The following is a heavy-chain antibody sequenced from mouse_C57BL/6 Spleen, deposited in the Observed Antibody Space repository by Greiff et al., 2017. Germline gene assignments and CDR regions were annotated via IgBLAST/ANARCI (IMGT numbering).Heavy chain of an antibody. Sequence: EVKLMESGGDLVKPGGSLKLSCAASGFTFSSYGMSWVRQTPDKRLEWVATISSGGSYTSYPDSVKGRFTISRDNAKNTLYLQMSSLKSEDTAMYYCARQEYGNYRDNFDYWGQGTTLTVSS. J-gene: IGHJ2*01. CDR2: ISSGGSYT. CDR3: ARQEYGNYRDNFDY. CDR1: GFTFSSYG. V-gene: IGHV5-6*01. D-gene: IGHD2-10*02.